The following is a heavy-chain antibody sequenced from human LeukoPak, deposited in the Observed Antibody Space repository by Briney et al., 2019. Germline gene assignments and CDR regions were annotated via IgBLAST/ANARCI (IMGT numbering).Heavy chain of an antibody. CDR1: GGTFSSYA. D-gene: IGHD2-2*01. CDR3: ASYCSSTTCRTRPGYYMDV. CDR2: IVPIFGTA. V-gene: IGHV1-69*13. J-gene: IGHJ6*03. Sequence: SVKVSXKASGGTFSSYAISWVRQAPGQGLEWMGGIVPIFGTANYAQKFQGRVTITADESTSTAYMELSSLRSEDTAVYYCASYCSSTTCRTRPGYYMDVWGKGTTVTVSS.